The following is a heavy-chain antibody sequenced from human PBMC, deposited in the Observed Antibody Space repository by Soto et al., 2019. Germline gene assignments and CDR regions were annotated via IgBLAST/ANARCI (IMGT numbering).Heavy chain of an antibody. V-gene: IGHV3-23*01. CDR3: AKYGDYGTSYYYYMDV. CDR2: ISGSGGST. CDR1: GFTFSSYA. D-gene: IGHD4-17*01. J-gene: IGHJ6*03. Sequence: GGSLRLSCAASGFTFSSYAMSWVRQAPGKGLEWVSAISGSGGSTYYADSVKGRFTISRDNSKNTLYLQMNSLRAEDTAVYYCAKYGDYGTSYYYYMDVWGKGTTVTVSS.